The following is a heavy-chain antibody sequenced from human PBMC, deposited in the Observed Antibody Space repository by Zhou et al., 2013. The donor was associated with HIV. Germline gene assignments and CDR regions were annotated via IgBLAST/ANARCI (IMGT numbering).Heavy chain of an antibody. V-gene: IGHV1-46*01. CDR1: GYSFTFYS. CDR3: VRVDSYVRPGPLAY. J-gene: IGHJ4*02. D-gene: IGHD3-9*01. Sequence: QVQLEQPGAEVRKPGAPVELTCQASGYSFTFYSMHWVRQAPGQGLEWVGLLNPGDGSTTYAQKFEGRITMTRDTTTRTVSLQLRSLRIDDTAVYYCVRVDSYVRPGPLAYWGQGTRLTVSS. CDR2: LNPGDGST.